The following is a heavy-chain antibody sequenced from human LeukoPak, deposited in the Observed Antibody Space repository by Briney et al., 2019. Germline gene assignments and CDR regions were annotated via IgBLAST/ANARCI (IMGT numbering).Heavy chain of an antibody. D-gene: IGHD2-15*01. J-gene: IGHJ4*02. CDR3: ARGQLADTY. Sequence: GGSLRLSCAASGFTFRTYWMSWVRQTPGKGLEWVAKIKPDGSEKSYLDSVKGRLTISRDNAKTSVYLQMNSLRVEDTALYYCARGQLADTYWGQGALVTVSS. CDR1: GFTFRTYW. V-gene: IGHV3-7*01. CDR2: IKPDGSEK.